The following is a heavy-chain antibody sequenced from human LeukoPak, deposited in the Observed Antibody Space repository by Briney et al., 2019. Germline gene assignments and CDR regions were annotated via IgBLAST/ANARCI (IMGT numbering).Heavy chain of an antibody. CDR2: IHPGSSDT. CDR3: AREVGGRYLHHYFDY. CDR1: GYSFPSFW. D-gene: IGHD3-16*01. Sequence: GESLKISRQASGYSFPSFWIGWVRQLPGEGLEWMGLIHPGSSDTIYNPSFQGQVTISADRSISTAYLQWGSLEASDTAMYYCAREVGGRYLHHYFDYWAQGTLVTVSS. J-gene: IGHJ4*02. V-gene: IGHV5-51*01.